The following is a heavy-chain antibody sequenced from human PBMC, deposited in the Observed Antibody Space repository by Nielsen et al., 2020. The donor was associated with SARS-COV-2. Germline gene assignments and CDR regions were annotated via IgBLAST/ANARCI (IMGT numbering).Heavy chain of an antibody. Sequence: SETLSLTCTVSGGSISSYHWSWIRQHPGKGLKWIGYIYYSGSTYYNPSLKSRVTISVDTSKNQFSLKLSSVTAADTAVYYCARAPITMIVVVTAFDYWGQGTLVTVSS. J-gene: IGHJ4*02. CDR1: GGSISSYH. D-gene: IGHD3-22*01. CDR2: IYYSGST. V-gene: IGHV4-59*06. CDR3: ARAPITMIVVVTAFDY.